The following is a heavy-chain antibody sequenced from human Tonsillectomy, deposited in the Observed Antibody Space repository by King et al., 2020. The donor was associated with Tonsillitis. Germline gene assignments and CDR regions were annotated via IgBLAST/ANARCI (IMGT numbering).Heavy chain of an antibody. J-gene: IGHJ5*02. CDR1: GFTFSDYF. D-gene: IGHD6-13*01. CDR3: ARTGIAATSALFGWFDP. CDR2: ITSSGGTI. Sequence: QLVQSGGGLVKPGGSLRLSCAASGFTFSDYFMSWIRQAPGKGLEWVSYITSSGGTIYYADSVKGRFTISRDNAKNSLYLQMNSLRAEETAVYYCARTGIAATSALFGWFDPWGQGTLVTVSS. V-gene: IGHV3-11*01.